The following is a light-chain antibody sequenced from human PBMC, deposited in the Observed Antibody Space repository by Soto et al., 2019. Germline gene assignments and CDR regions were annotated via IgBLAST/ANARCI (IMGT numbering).Light chain of an antibody. CDR1: SSDVGGYND. Sequence: QSALTQPRSVSGSPGQSVTISCTGTSSDVGGYNDVSWYQQHPGNSPKIKIYDVNERPAGVPDRFSGSKSGNTASLTISGLQDEDEDDYSCCSGAGNALVFGGGTKLTVL. J-gene: IGLJ3*02. V-gene: IGLV2-11*01. CDR3: CSGAGNALV. CDR2: DVN.